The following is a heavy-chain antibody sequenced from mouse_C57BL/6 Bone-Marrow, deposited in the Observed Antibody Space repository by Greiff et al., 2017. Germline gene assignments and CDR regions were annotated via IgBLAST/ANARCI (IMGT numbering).Heavy chain of an antibody. CDR2: ISPNYGTT. CDR3: ARGYGSYPYYFDY. J-gene: IGHJ2*01. D-gene: IGHD2-10*02. V-gene: IGHV1-39*01. Sequence: VQLKQSGPELVKPGASVKISCTASGYSFTDYNMNWVQQSNGKSLEWIGLISPNYGTTSYNQKFKGKVTFTVDQSYSTAYMQLTSLTSEDSAVYYCARGYGSYPYYFDYWGQGTTLTVSS. CDR1: GYSFTDYN.